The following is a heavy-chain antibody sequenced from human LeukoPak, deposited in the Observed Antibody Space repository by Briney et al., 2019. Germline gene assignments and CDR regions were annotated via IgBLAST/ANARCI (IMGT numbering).Heavy chain of an antibody. CDR1: GGSISSHY. V-gene: IGHV4-59*11. CDR2: IYYSGST. CDR3: ASGGSGGNYYFDY. D-gene: IGHD3-10*01. Sequence: SETLSLTCTVSGGSISSHYRSWIRQPPGKGLEWIGYIYYSGSTNYNPSLKSRVTISVDTSKNQFSLKLSSVTAADTAVYYCASGGSGGNYYFDYWGQGTLVTVSS. J-gene: IGHJ4*02.